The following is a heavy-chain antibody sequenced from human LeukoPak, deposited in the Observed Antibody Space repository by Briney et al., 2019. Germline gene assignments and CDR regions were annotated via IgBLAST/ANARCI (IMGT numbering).Heavy chain of an antibody. CDR2: IIPIFGTA. D-gene: IGHD6-13*01. J-gene: IGHJ4*02. CDR1: GGTFSSYA. CDR3: ARYDGYSSSWGFDY. V-gene: IGHV1-69*13. Sequence: GASVKVSCKASGGTFSSYAISWVRQPPGQGLEWMGGIIPIFGTANYAQKFQGKVTITADESTSTAYMELRSLRPDDTAVYYCARYDGYSSSWGFDYWGQGTLVTVSS.